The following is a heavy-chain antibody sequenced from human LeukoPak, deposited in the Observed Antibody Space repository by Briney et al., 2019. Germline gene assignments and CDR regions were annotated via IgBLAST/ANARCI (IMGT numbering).Heavy chain of an antibody. Sequence: PSETLSLTCAVSGGSISSSNWWSWVRQPPGKGLEWIGEIYHSGSTNYNPSLKSRVTISVDKSKNQFSLKLSSVTAADTAVYYCARDGHSVYSGSYDYWGQGTLVTVSS. J-gene: IGHJ4*02. CDR3: ARDGHSVYSGSYDY. CDR1: GGSISSSNW. D-gene: IGHD1-26*01. CDR2: IYHSGST. V-gene: IGHV4-4*02.